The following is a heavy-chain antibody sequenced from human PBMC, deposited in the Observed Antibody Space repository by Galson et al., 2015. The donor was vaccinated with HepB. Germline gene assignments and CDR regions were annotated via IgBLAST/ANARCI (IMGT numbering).Heavy chain of an antibody. V-gene: IGHV3-48*02. CDR1: GFTFSSYS. D-gene: IGHD3-16*02. Sequence: SLRLSCAASGFTFSSYSMNWVRQAPGKGLEWVSYISSSSSTIYYAGSVKGRFTISRDNAKNSLYLQMNSLRDEDTAVYYCARPSDYVWGSYRYFDYWGQGTLVTVSS. J-gene: IGHJ4*02. CDR3: ARPSDYVWGSYRYFDY. CDR2: ISSSSSTI.